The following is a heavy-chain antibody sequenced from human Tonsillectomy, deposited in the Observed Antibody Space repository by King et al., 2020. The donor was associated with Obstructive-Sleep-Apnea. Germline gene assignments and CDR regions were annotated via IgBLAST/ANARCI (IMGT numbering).Heavy chain of an antibody. D-gene: IGHD3-3*01. J-gene: IGHJ6*02. Sequence: VQLVESGGGLVQPGGSLRLSCAASGFTFSSYWMHWVRHAPGKGLVWVSRINSDGSSTSYADSVKGRFTISRDNAKNTLYLQMNRLRAEDTAVYYCARAEYYDVWSGYLVCYGMDVWGQGTTVTVSS. CDR2: INSDGSST. CDR1: GFTFSSYW. V-gene: IGHV3-74*01. CDR3: ARAEYYDVWSGYLVCYGMDV.